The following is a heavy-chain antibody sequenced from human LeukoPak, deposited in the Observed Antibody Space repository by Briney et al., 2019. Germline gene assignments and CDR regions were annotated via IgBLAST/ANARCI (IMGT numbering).Heavy chain of an antibody. V-gene: IGHV3-21*01. CDR1: GFTFSSYS. Sequence: PGGSLRLSCAASGFTFSSYSMNWVRQAPGKGLEWVSSISSSSSYIYYADSVKGRFTISRDNAKNSLYLQMNSLRAEDTAVYYCARGYCSGGSCPKLDYWGQGTLVTVSS. CDR3: ARGYCSGGSCPKLDY. CDR2: ISSSSSYI. D-gene: IGHD2-15*01. J-gene: IGHJ4*02.